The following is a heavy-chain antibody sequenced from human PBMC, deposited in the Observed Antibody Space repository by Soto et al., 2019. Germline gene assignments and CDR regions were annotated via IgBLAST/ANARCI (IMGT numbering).Heavy chain of an antibody. Sequence: SETLSLTCTVSGGSISSYYWSWIRQPPGKGLEWIGYIYYSGSTNYNPSLKSRVTISVDTSKNRFSLKLSSVTAADTAVYYCAIFRCGGDCYYDYWCQGPLVTVS. CDR3: AIFRCGGDCYYDY. CDR2: IYYSGST. CDR1: GGSISSYY. D-gene: IGHD2-21*02. V-gene: IGHV4-59*01. J-gene: IGHJ4*02.